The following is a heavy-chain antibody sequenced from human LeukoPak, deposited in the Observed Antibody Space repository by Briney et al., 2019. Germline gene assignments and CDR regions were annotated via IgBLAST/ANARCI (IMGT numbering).Heavy chain of an antibody. CDR2: MNPNSGGE. Sequence: GASVKASCKASEYTFTAYQTHWVRQAPGQRLEWMRRMNPNSGGEDYATKFQGRVTMTRDTAISKGYMELSRLTSDDTAVYYCVRDRGGYGSRANCRAAWFDPWGQGTLVTVSS. J-gene: IGHJ5*02. D-gene: IGHD2-2*01. CDR1: EYTFTAYQ. CDR3: VRDRGGYGSRANCRAAWFDP. V-gene: IGHV1-2*06.